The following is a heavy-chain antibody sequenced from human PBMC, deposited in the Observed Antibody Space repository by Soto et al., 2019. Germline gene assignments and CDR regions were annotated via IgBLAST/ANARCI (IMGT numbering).Heavy chain of an antibody. CDR1: GGSISSYY. CDR3: ARSELYYYYMDV. Sequence: SETLSLTCTVSGGSISSYYWSWIRQPPGKGLEWIGYIYYSGSTNYNPSLKSRVTISVDTSKNQFSLKLSSVTAADTAVYYCARSELYYYYMDVWGKGTTVTVSS. CDR2: IYYSGST. D-gene: IGHD1-7*01. V-gene: IGHV4-59*08. J-gene: IGHJ6*03.